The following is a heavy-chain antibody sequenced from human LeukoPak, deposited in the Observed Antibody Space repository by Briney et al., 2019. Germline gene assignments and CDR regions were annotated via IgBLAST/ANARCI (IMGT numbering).Heavy chain of an antibody. CDR1: GIIFTNYA. D-gene: IGHD2-2*02. Sequence: GGSLRLSCAASGIIFTNYAMNWVRQAPGKGLEWVSGISGGGGSTYYADSVKGRFTISRDNSENTLYLQMNSLRAEDTAIYHCARGGRYCTTTNCYIGKWGQGTLVTVSS. CDR3: ARGGRYCTTTNCYIGK. CDR2: ISGGGGST. J-gene: IGHJ4*02. V-gene: IGHV3-23*01.